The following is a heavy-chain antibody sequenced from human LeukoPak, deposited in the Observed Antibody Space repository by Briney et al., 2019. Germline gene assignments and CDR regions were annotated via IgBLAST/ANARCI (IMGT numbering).Heavy chain of an antibody. CDR3: AREPPTIVEGAFDI. CDR2: ISSSSSTI. V-gene: IGHV3-48*01. CDR1: GFTFSSYS. D-gene: IGHD1-26*01. Sequence: PGGSLRLSCAASGFTFSSYSMNWVRQAPGKGLEWVSYISSSSSTIYYADSVKGRLTISRDNAKNSLYLQMNSLRAEDTAVYYCAREPPTIVEGAFDIWGQGTMVTVSS. J-gene: IGHJ3*02.